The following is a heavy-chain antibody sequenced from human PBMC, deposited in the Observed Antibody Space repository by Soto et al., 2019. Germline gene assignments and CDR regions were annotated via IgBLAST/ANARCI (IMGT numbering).Heavy chain of an antibody. J-gene: IGHJ5*02. CDR2: IYYSGST. Sequence: PSETLSLTCTLSVGAISSSSDYWGWIPQPPGQGLEWIWSIYYSGSTYYNPSLKSRVTLPVAPSNNQFSRKLSSVTGGDTVVFYCARKGGSIVVGVAARYNWFATSGQGTRVTV. CDR1: VGAISSSSDY. D-gene: IGHD2-15*01. V-gene: IGHV4-39*01. CDR3: ARKGGSIVVGVAARYNWFAT.